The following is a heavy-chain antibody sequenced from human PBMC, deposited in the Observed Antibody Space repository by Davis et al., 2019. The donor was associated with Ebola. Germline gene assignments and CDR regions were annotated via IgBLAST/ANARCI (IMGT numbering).Heavy chain of an antibody. CDR1: GYTFTSYG. V-gene: IGHV1-18*01. J-gene: IGHJ4*02. CDR3: ASQAYYDFWSGKIDY. CDR2: ISAYNGNT. Sequence: ASVKVSCKASGYTFTSYGISWVRQAPGQGLEWMGWISAYNGNTNYAQKLQGRVTMTTDTSTSTAYMELSSLRSEDTAVYYCASQAYYDFWSGKIDYWGQGTLVTVSS. D-gene: IGHD3-3*01.